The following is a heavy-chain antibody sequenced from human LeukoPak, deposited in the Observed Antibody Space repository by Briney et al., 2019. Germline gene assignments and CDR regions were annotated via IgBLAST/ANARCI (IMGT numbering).Heavy chain of an antibody. CDR1: GGSISSYY. D-gene: IGHD1-1*01. Sequence: SETLSLTCTVSGGSISSYYWSWIRQPPGKGLEWIGYIYPRGSTYYNPSLKSRVILSLDKSANQFSLNLSSVTAADTAVYYCARDYRLEGAFDFWGQGTMVTVSS. CDR2: IYPRGST. J-gene: IGHJ3*01. CDR3: ARDYRLEGAFDF. V-gene: IGHV4-4*09.